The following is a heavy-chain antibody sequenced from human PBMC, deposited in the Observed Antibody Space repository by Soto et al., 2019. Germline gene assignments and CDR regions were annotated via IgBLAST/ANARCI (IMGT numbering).Heavy chain of an antibody. CDR2: IYYSGST. Sequence: QVQLQESGPGLVKPSETLSLTCTVSGGTISSWYWSWIRQPPGKGLEWIGYIYYSGSTNCNPSLKSGVTISVDTSKNQFSLKLSSVTAADTAVYYCARRNGSAIDYWGQGTLVTVSS. J-gene: IGHJ4*02. V-gene: IGHV4-59*08. CDR3: ARRNGSAIDY. D-gene: IGHD1-26*01. CDR1: GGTISSWY.